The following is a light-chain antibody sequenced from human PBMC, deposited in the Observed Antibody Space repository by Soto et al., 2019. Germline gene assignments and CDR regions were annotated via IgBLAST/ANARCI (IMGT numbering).Light chain of an antibody. Sequence: EIVLTQSPATLSVSPGERATLSCRASQSVSSNLAWFQQKAGQAPRLLISGSSTRATGIPARFSGSGSGTEFTLTISSLQSEDFAGYYCQQYNNWPPWTFGQGTKVEIK. J-gene: IGKJ1*01. CDR3: QQYNNWPPWT. CDR2: GSS. CDR1: QSVSSN. V-gene: IGKV3-15*01.